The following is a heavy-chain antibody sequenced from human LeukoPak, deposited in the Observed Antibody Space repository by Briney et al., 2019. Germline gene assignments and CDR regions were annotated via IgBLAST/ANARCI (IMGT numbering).Heavy chain of an antibody. V-gene: IGHV1-2*02. CDR3: ARGAIRGTIVVVTAINYFDY. CDR1: GYTFTGYN. D-gene: IGHD2-21*02. J-gene: IGHJ4*02. Sequence: PVASVKVSCKASGYTFTGYNMHWVRQAPGQGLEWMGWINPNSGGTNYAQKFQGRVTMTRDTSISTAYMELSRLRSDDTAVYYCARGAIRGTIVVVTAINYFDYWGQGTLVTVSS. CDR2: INPNSGGT.